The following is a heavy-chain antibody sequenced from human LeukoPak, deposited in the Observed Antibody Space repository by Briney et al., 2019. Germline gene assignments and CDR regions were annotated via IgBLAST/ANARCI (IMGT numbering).Heavy chain of an antibody. Sequence: SETLSLTCTVSGGSISGYSWSWIRQPPGKGLEWIGYIYHSGSTYYNPSLKSRVTISVDRSKNQFSLKLSSVTAADTAVYYCARLRITIFGVPSRGWFDPWGQGTLVTVSS. CDR2: IYHSGST. V-gene: IGHV4-30-2*01. CDR3: ARLRITIFGVPSRGWFDP. J-gene: IGHJ5*02. D-gene: IGHD3-3*01. CDR1: GGSISGYS.